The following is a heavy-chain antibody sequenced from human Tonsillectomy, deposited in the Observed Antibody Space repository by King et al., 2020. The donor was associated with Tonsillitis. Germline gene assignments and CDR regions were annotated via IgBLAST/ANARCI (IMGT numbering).Heavy chain of an antibody. CDR1: GFTVRTNY. CDR2: SFSGTTT. CDR3: ARAPVDTAPSY. D-gene: IGHD5-18*01. V-gene: IGHV3-66*01. Sequence: VQLVESGGGLVQPGGSLRLSGAASGFTVRTNYMSWVRQSPGRGLDVVSVSFSGTTTSYADSVKGRLTLARDNFKNTVYLQMNSLRADDTAVYYCARAPVDTAPSYWGQGTLVTVSS. J-gene: IGHJ4*02.